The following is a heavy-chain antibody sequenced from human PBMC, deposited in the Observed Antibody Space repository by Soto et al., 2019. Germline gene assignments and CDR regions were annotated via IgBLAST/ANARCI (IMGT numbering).Heavy chain of an antibody. CDR3: ARGRAYYDILTGYYRYFDY. CDR2: IYYSGST. J-gene: IGHJ4*02. V-gene: IGHV4-59*01. D-gene: IGHD3-9*01. CDR1: GGSISSYY. Sequence: SETLSLTCTVSGGSISSYYWSWIRQPPGKGLEWIGYIYYSGSTNYNPSLKSRVTISVDTSKNQFSLKLSSVTAADTAVYYCARGRAYYDILTGYYRYFDYWGQGTLVTVSS.